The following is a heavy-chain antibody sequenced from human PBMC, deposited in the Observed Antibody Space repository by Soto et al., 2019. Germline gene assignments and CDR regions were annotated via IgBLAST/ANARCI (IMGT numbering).Heavy chain of an antibody. CDR1: GYSFTTYG. CDR3: AREGPAPYYYYGMAV. V-gene: IGHV1-18*01. Sequence: QVQLVQSRGEVKKPGASVKVSCKTSGYSFTTYGISWVRQAPGQGLEWMGWISGYNGNTNYAQKLQGRVTMTTDTSTSTAYMALRSLRSDDTAVYYCAREGPAPYYYYGMAVWGQGSTVTVSS. CDR2: ISGYNGNT. J-gene: IGHJ6*02.